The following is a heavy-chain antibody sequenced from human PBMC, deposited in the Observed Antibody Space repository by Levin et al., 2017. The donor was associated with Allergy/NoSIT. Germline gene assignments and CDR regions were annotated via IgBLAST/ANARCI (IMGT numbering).Heavy chain of an antibody. V-gene: IGHV3-21*01. CDR3: ARAATTMTDWYFDL. D-gene: IGHD4-17*01. J-gene: IGHJ2*01. CDR2: ISTTGSYI. CDR1: GFTFSSYS. Sequence: KASETLSLTCAASGFTFSSYSMNWVRQTPGKGLEWVSSISTTGSYIYYADSVKGRFSVSRDNAKNSLSLQMNSLRAEDTALYYCARAATTMTDWYFDLWGRGTLVTVSS.